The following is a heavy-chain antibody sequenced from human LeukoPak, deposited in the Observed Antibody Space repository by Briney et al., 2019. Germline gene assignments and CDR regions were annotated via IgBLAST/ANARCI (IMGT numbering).Heavy chain of an antibody. J-gene: IGHJ1*01. Sequence: ASVQVSCKASGYALNGYHMHWVRQAPGQGLEWMGWINAYNGNTNYAQKLQGRVTMTTDTSTSTAYMELRSLRSDDTAVYYCARPEYYYDSSGYYYVGYFQHWGQGTLVTVSS. CDR3: ARPEYYYDSSGYYYVGYFQH. V-gene: IGHV1-18*04. CDR2: INAYNGNT. D-gene: IGHD3-22*01. CDR1: GYALNGYH.